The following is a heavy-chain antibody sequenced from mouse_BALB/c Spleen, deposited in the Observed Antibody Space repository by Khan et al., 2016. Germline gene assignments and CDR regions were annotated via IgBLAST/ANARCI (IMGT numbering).Heavy chain of an antibody. D-gene: IGHD1-1*02. Sequence: EVQLQESGPGLVKPSQSLSLTCTVTGYSITSAYAWNWFRQFPGNKLEWIGYISSSGLTSFNPSLKSRISITRDTSKNQLFLQLNSVTTEDTATYYCARSGNYFDYWGQGTTLTVSS. CDR3: ARSGNYFDY. CDR1: GYSITSAYA. CDR2: ISSSGLT. J-gene: IGHJ2*01. V-gene: IGHV3-2*02.